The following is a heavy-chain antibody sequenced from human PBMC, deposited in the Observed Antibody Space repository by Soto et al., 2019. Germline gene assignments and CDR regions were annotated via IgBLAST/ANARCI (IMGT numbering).Heavy chain of an antibody. CDR1: GFTFSTYG. J-gene: IGHJ4*02. V-gene: IGHV3-33*01. CDR3: ARDVLGDSSGCSDY. D-gene: IGHD6-19*01. CDR2: IWDDGNNK. Sequence: QVQLVESGGGVVQPGRSLRLSCAASGFTFSTYGMHWVRQAPGKGLEWVAVIWDDGNNKYYADSVKGRFTISRDNSKNMLYLQMNSLRVEDTAVYYCARDVLGDSSGCSDYWGQGTLVTVSS.